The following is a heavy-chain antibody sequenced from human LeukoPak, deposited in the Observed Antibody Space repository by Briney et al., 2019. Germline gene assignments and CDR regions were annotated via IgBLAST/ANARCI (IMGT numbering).Heavy chain of an antibody. V-gene: IGHV3-66*01. D-gene: IGHD4-11*01. Sequence: QPGGSLRLSCAASGFTVSSYYMTWVRQAPGKGLEWVSVMYSGGSTYYADSVKGRVVISRDNSQNTVFLQMNSVRVEDTAVYYCARSYSNHLFGMDVWGQGTAVTVSS. CDR2: MYSGGST. J-gene: IGHJ6*02. CDR3: ARSYSNHLFGMDV. CDR1: GFTVSSYY.